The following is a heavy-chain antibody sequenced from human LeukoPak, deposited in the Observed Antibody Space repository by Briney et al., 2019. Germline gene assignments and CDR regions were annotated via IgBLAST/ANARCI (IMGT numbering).Heavy chain of an antibody. CDR1: GYTFTSYY. D-gene: IGHD5-12*01. CDR3: AGLGYGGPTSYMDV. J-gene: IGHJ6*03. V-gene: IGHV1-46*01. Sequence: GASVKVSCKASGYTFTSYYMHWVRQAPGQGLEWMGIINPSGGSTSYAQKFQGRVTMTRDTSISTAYMELSRLRSDDTAVYYCAGLGYGGPTSYMDVWGKGTTVTISS. CDR2: INPSGGST.